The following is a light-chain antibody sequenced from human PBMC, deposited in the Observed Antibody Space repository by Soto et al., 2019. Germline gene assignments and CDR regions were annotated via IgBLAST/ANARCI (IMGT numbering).Light chain of an antibody. CDR3: QQYDDYPWT. CDR1: QIVGGW. CDR2: HSS. Sequence: DIELTQSPSTLSASVGDTVILTCRASQIVGGWLAWYQQKPGKAPRLLIYHSSTLQTGVPSRFSGSGFRTEFTLTISDLQPDDFATYYCQQYDDYPWTFGQGTTVDIK. V-gene: IGKV1-5*03. J-gene: IGKJ1*01.